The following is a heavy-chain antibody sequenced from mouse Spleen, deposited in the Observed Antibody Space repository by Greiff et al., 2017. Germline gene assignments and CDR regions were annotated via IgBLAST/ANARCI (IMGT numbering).Heavy chain of an antibody. CDR1: GFSLTTYA. CDR3: ASLYYRYDGAWFAH. D-gene: IGHD2-14*01. Sequence: VQGVESGPGLVAPSQSLSITCTVSGFSLTTYAVHWVRQCPGKGLEWLGVLWAGGSTNCNSALMSRLSISKDSSKSQVFLKMNTLQPDDTALYYCASLYYRYDGAWFAHWGQGTLVTVSA. CDR2: LWAGGST. V-gene: IGHV2-9*02. J-gene: IGHJ3*01.